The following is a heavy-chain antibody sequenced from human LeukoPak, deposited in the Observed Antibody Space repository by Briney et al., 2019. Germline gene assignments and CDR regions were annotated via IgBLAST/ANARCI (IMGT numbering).Heavy chain of an antibody. J-gene: IGHJ6*02. CDR1: GFTVSSNY. V-gene: IGHV3-66*01. Sequence: PGGSLRLSCAASGFTVSSNYMSWVRQAPGKGLEWVSVIYSGGSTYYADSVKGRFTISRDNSKNTLYLQMNSLRAEDTAVYYCAGDLTGDRNYGMDVWGQGTTVTVSS. CDR2: IYSGGST. D-gene: IGHD7-27*01. CDR3: AGDLTGDRNYGMDV.